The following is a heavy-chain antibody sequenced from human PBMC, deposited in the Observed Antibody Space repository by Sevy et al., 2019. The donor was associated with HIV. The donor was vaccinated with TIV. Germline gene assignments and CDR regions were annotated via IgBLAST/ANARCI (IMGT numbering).Heavy chain of an antibody. CDR3: AKEGPMWKGENWYLDL. V-gene: IGHV3-30*18. J-gene: IGHJ2*01. Sequence: GGSLRLSCAGSAFSFSNYGIHWVRQAPGKGLEWLAVISDDGVNKFYRESVMGRVTISRDNSKNTVSLQMSNLRLEDTAVFYCAKEGPMWKGENWYLDLWGRGTLVTVSS. D-gene: IGHD1-1*01. CDR2: ISDDGVNK. CDR1: AFSFSNYG.